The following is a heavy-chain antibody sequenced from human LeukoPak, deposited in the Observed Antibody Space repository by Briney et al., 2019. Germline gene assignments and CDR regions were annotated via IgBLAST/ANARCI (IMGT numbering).Heavy chain of an antibody. Sequence: PGGSLRLSCAASGFTFSSYAMSWVRQAPGKGLEWVSAISGSGGSTYYADCVKGRFTISRDNSKNTLYLQINSLRAEDTAVYYCAKEGYYGSGNWFDPWGQGTLVTVSS. CDR3: AKEGYYGSGNWFDP. CDR2: ISGSGGST. J-gene: IGHJ5*02. CDR1: GFTFSSYA. D-gene: IGHD3-10*01. V-gene: IGHV3-23*01.